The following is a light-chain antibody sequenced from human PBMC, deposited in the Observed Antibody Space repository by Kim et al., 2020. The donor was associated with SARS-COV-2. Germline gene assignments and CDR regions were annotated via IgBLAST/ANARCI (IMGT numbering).Light chain of an antibody. CDR1: QSVLYSSNNKNY. J-gene: IGKJ1*01. CDR2: WAS. Sequence: DIVMTQSPDSLAVSLGERATINCKSSQSVLYSSNNKNYLAWYQQKPGQPPKLLIYWASTRESGVPDRFSGSGSGTDFNLTISSLQAKNGTVDYSKKFYSSTWTFGKDTKVVIK. CDR3: KKFYSSTWT. V-gene: IGKV4-1*01.